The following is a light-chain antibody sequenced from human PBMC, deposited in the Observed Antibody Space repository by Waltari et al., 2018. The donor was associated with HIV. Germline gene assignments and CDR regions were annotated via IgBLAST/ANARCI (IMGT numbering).Light chain of an antibody. CDR3: AAWDDRLSGRL. CDR1: SSNVRNNY. J-gene: IGLJ2*01. CDR2: RTT. Sequence: QSVLAQPRSVSGTPGQRVNISCSGSSSNVRNNYVYWYQQVPGVAPKLLIYRTTQRPSGFPDRFSGSKSGTSASLAISGLRTEDEAEYYCAAWDDRLSGRLFGGGTKVTVL. V-gene: IGLV1-47*01.